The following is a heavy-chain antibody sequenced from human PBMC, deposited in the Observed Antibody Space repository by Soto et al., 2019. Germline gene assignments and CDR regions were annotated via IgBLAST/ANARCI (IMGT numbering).Heavy chain of an antibody. CDR1: GFTLSSYI. V-gene: IGHV3-23*01. Sequence: PGGSLRLSCAVSGFTLSSYIMSWVRQAPGKGLEWVSDIKGDGGKTYYVDSVKGRFTISRDNSKNTLYLQMNSLRAEDTAVYYCAKDLGWYVYYGMDVWGKGTTVTVSS. CDR3: AKDLGWYVYYGMDV. D-gene: IGHD6-19*01. CDR2: IKGDGGKT. J-gene: IGHJ6*04.